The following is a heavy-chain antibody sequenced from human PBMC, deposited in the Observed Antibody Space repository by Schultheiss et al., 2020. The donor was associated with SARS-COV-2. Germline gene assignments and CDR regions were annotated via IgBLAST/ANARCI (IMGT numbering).Heavy chain of an antibody. CDR1: GASITSYY. J-gene: IGHJ4*02. V-gene: IGHV4-59*01. Sequence: SETLSLTCTVSGASITSYYWSWIRQPPGKGLEWIGYFYYSGSTNSNPSLKSRVTISIDTSKNQFSLKLSSVTAADTAVYYCARAFFDYWGQGTLVTVSS. CDR3: ARAFFDY. CDR2: FYYSGST.